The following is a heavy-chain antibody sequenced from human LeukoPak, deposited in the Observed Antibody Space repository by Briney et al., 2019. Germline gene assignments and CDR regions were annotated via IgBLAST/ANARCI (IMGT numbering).Heavy chain of an antibody. D-gene: IGHD1-1*01. CDR1: GFTFSSNA. Sequence: PGGSLRLSCAASGFTFSSNAIHWVRQAPGKGLEGVAEISYDGGNTYYADSVKGRFTISRDNSKNTLYLQMNSLRAEYTAVYYCAKEGTGIHFDYWGQGTLVTVSS. CDR3: AKEGTGIHFDY. CDR2: ISYDGGNT. J-gene: IGHJ4*02. V-gene: IGHV3-30-3*01.